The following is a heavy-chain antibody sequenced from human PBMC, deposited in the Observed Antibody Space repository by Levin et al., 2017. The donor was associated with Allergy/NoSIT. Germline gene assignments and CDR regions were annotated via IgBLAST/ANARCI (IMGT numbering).Heavy chain of an antibody. CDR1: GFTFDDYA. CDR2: ISWNSGSI. CDR3: AKDIKRDSSPLGPAEYFQH. J-gene: IGHJ1*01. Sequence: GGSLRLSCAASGFTFDDYAMHWVRQAPGKGLEWVSGISWNSGSIGYADSVKGRFTISRDNAKNSLYLQMNSLRAEDTALYYCAKDIKRDSSPLGPAEYFQHWGQGTLVTVSS. D-gene: IGHD3-22*01. V-gene: IGHV3-9*01.